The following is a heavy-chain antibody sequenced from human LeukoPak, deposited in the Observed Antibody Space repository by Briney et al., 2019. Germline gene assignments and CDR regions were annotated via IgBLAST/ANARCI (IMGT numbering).Heavy chain of an antibody. CDR1: GYTFTGYY. D-gene: IGHD2-21*02. Sequence: GASVKVSCKASGYTFTGYYMHWVRQAPGQGLEWMGWINPNSGGTNYAQKFQGRVTMTRDTSISTAYMELSRLRSDDTAVYYCARVFVVPAYWGGDCYSREHDVFDIGGQGTMVTVSS. V-gene: IGHV1-2*02. CDR3: ARVFVVPAYWGGDCYSREHDVFDI. CDR2: INPNSGGT. J-gene: IGHJ3*02.